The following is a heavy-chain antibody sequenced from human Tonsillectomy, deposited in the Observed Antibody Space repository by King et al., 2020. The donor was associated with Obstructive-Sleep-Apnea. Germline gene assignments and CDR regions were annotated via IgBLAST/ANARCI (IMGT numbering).Heavy chain of an antibody. J-gene: IGHJ4*02. CDR1: GGTFSSYA. CDR3: ARVGEMATMDSWGIFH. V-gene: IGHV1-69*01. Sequence: QLVQSGAEVKKPGSSVKVSCKASGGTFSSYAISWVRQAPGQGLEYMGGIIPIFGITNYAQKFQGRVTITADESTSTAYMELSSLRSDDTAVYYCARVGEMATMDSWGIFHWGQGTLVTVSS. D-gene: IGHD5-24*01. CDR2: IIPIFGIT.